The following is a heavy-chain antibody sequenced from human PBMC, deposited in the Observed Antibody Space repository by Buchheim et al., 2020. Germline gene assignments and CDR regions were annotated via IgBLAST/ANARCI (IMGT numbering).Heavy chain of an antibody. J-gene: IGHJ6*02. D-gene: IGHD3-9*01. CDR2: INHSGST. CDR3: AREGIYDILTGYPFYYYYGMDV. Sequence: QVQLQQWGAGLLKPSETLSLTCAAYGGSFSGYYWSWIRQPPGKGLEWIGEINHSGSTNYNPSLKSRVTISVDTSKNQFSLKLSSVTAADTAVYYCAREGIYDILTGYPFYYYYGMDVWGQGTT. V-gene: IGHV4-34*01. CDR1: GGSFSGYY.